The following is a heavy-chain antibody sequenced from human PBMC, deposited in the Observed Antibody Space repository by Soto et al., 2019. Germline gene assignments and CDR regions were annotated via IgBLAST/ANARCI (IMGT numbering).Heavy chain of an antibody. CDR2: IIPIFGTA. CDR3: ARDFSKSGIAAAGTL. J-gene: IGHJ4*02. Sequence: SVKVSCKASGGTFSSYAISWVRQAPGQGLEWMGGIIPIFGTANYAQKFQGRVTITADESTSTAYMELSSLRSEDTAVYYCARDFSKSGIAAAGTLWGQGTLVTVSS. V-gene: IGHV1-69*13. CDR1: GGTFSSYA. D-gene: IGHD6-13*01.